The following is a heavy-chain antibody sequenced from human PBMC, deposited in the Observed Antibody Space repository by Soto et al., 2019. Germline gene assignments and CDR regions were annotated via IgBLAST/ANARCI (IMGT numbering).Heavy chain of an antibody. CDR2: INAGNGNT. Sequence: ASVKVSCKASGYTFTSYAMHWVRQAPGQRLEWMGWINAGNGNTKYSQKFQGRVTITRDTSASTAYMELSSLRSEDTAVYYCARDRVAVAGTSDHDALDIWGQGTMVTVSS. V-gene: IGHV1-3*01. J-gene: IGHJ3*02. CDR3: ARDRVAVAGTSDHDALDI. CDR1: GYTFTSYA. D-gene: IGHD6-19*01.